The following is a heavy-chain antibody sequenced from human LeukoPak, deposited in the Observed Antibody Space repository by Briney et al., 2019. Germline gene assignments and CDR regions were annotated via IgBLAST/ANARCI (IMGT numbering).Heavy chain of an antibody. D-gene: IGHD1-26*01. CDR2: ISDSGDRT. Sequence: GGSLRLSCAASGFTFSSHAMHWVRQAPGKGLECVSTISDSGDRTYYAESVKGRFSVSRDNSKNTLYLQMDSLRPEDVAVYYCARGREGAKTRYFDLWGRGTLVAITS. CDR1: GFTFSSHA. V-gene: IGHV3-64*02. CDR3: ARGREGAKTRYFDL. J-gene: IGHJ2*01.